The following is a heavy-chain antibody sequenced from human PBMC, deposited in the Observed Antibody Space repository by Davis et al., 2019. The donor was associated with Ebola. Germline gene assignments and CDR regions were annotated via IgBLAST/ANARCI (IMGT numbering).Heavy chain of an antibody. D-gene: IGHD3-10*01. J-gene: IGHJ5*02. CDR1: GYTFTSYG. CDR2: ISAYNGNT. CDR3: ARGDYYGSGSVRHWFDP. V-gene: IGHV1-18*01. Sequence: ASVKVSCKASGYTFTSYGISWVRQAPGQGLEWMGWISAYNGNTNYAQKLQGRVTMTTDTSISTAYMELSRLRSDDTAVYYCARGDYYGSGSVRHWFDPWGQGTLVTVSS.